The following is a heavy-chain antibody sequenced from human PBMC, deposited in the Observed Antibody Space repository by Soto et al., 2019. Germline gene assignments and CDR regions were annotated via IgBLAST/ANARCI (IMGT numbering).Heavy chain of an antibody. V-gene: IGHV6-1*01. CDR1: GASVSGNSAA. CDR3: PREFAYCASSDSYLDY. D-gene: IGHD2-21*01. CDR2: TYYRSRWYN. Sequence: SQTLSLTCAISGASVSGNSAAWNWIRQSPSRGLDWLGRTYYRSRWYNDYAVSVKSRITVTPDTSKNQFSLHLNSVTPEDTAVYYCPREFAYCASSDSYLDYWVQVALVAASS. J-gene: IGHJ4*02.